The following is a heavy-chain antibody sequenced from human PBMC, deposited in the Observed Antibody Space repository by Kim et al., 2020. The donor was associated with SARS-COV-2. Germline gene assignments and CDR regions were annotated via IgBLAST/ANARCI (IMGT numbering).Heavy chain of an antibody. CDR3: ATCRVLDAFDI. Sequence: SVKVSCKASGGTFSSYAISWVRQAPGQGLEWMGGIIPIFGTANYAQKVQGRVTITADESTRTAYMELSSLRSEDTAVYFCATCRVLDAFDIWGQGTMVTVSS. J-gene: IGHJ3*02. D-gene: IGHD3-10*01. CDR1: GGTFSSYA. V-gene: IGHV1-69*13. CDR2: IIPIFGTA.